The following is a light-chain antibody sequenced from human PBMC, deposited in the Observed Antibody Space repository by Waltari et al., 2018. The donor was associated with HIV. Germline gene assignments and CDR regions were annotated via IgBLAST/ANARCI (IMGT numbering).Light chain of an antibody. J-gene: IGLJ2*01. CDR2: QDN. CDR3: QTTDRNGVVA. CDR1: ALPRQY. V-gene: IGLV3-25*03. Sequence: SSALTQTPSVSVSPGQTAPITCSGEALPRQYAHWYHQREGQAPLLVIFQDNKRPSGIPERFSASSSGTVLTLTISGVQTEDEGDYYCQTTDRNGVVAFGGGTKVTVL.